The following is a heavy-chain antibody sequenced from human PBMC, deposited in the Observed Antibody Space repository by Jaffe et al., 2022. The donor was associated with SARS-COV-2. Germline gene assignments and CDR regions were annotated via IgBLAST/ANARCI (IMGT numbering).Heavy chain of an antibody. V-gene: IGHV3-53*01. CDR1: GFTVSSNY. J-gene: IGHJ6*02. CDR3: ATTRYYDFWSGTSHYGMDV. D-gene: IGHD3-3*01. CDR2: IYSGGST. Sequence: EVQLVESGGGLIQPGGSLRLSCAASGFTVSSNYMSWVRQAPGKGLECVSVIYSGGSTYYADSVKGRFTISRDNSKNTLYLQMNSLRAEDTAVYYCATTRYYDFWSGTSHYGMDVWGQGTTVTVSS.